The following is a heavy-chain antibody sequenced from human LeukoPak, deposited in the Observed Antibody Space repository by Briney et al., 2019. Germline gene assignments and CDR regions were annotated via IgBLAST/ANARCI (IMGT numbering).Heavy chain of an antibody. Sequence: ASVKVSCKVSGYTLTELSMHWVRQAPGKGLEWMGGFDPEDGETIYAQKFQGRVTMTEDTSTDTAYMELSSLRSEDTAVYYCATPRFPIAVAASTNYYYYGMDVWGQGTTVTVSS. CDR1: GYTLTELS. V-gene: IGHV1-24*01. J-gene: IGHJ6*02. D-gene: IGHD6-19*01. CDR3: ATPRFPIAVAASTNYYYYGMDV. CDR2: FDPEDGET.